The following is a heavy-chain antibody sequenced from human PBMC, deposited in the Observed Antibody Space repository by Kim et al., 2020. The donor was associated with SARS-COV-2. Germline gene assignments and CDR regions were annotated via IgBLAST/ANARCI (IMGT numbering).Heavy chain of an antibody. CDR1: GDSVSRNTVS. J-gene: IGHJ4*02. CDR3: ARGRPGTFNS. CDR2: TYYRSKWYN. V-gene: IGHV6-1*01. Sequence: SQTLSLTCAISGDSVSRNTVSWNWIRQSPSRGLEWLGRTYYRSKWYNDYAVSVKSRISINPDTAKNQFSLQLSSVTPEDTAVYFCARGRPGTFNSWGQGTLVTVSS. D-gene: IGHD3-10*01.